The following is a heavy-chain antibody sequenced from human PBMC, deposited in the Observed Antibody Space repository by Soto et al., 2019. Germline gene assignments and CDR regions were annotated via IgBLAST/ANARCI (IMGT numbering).Heavy chain of an antibody. CDR1: GGTFGSYA. J-gene: IGHJ6*02. Sequence: SVKVSCKASGGTFGSYAISGVRQAPGQGLEWMGGIIPIFGTANYAQKSQGRVTITADESTSTAYMELSSLRSEDTAVYYCARGGDRPPPYYYYYGMDVWGQGTTVTVSS. CDR2: IIPIFGTA. D-gene: IGHD3-10*01. V-gene: IGHV1-69*13. CDR3: ARGGDRPPPYYYYYGMDV.